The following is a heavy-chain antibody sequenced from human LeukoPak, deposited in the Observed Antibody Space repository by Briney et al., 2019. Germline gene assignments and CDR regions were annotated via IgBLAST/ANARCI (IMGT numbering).Heavy chain of an antibody. CDR1: GFTFNSYW. Sequence: PGGSLRLSCAASGFTFNSYWMNWVRQAPGKGLEWVANIKQDGTEKYYVDSVKGRFTISRDNAKNSLYLHMNSLRAEDTAVYYCARGGYDWGQGTLVTVSS. D-gene: IGHD5-12*01. CDR2: IKQDGTEK. J-gene: IGHJ4*02. V-gene: IGHV3-7*01. CDR3: ARGGYD.